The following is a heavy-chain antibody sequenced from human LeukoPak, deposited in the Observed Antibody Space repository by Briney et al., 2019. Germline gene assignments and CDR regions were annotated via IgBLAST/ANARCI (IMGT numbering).Heavy chain of an antibody. CDR3: ARDIAPSGSWWFDS. Sequence: GASVEVPCKASGYTFTEYYIHWLRQAPGGGLEWRVWGTPSTGDTFYAQKLLGRVTMTRDTSISTAYMQLGGLKSDDTAVYYCARDIAPSGSWWFDSWGQGTLVSVSS. J-gene: IGHJ5*01. V-gene: IGHV1-2*02. CDR1: GYTFTEYY. D-gene: IGHD6-13*01. CDR2: GTPSTGDT.